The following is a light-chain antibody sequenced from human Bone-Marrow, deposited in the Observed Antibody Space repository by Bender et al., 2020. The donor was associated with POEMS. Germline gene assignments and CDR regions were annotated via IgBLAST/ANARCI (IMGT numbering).Light chain of an antibody. J-gene: IGLJ3*02. V-gene: IGLV2-8*01. CDR3: NSYRSSSPLGV. Sequence: QSALTQPPSASGSPGQSVTISCTGTSSDVGGYNYVSWYQQHPGKAPKLMICEVNKRPSGVPDRFSASKSGNTAYLTISGLQTEDEANYYCNSYRSSSPLGVFGGGTKLTVL. CDR2: EVN. CDR1: SSDVGGYNY.